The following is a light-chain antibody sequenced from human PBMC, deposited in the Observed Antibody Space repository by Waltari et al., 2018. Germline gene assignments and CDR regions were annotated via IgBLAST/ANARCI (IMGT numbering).Light chain of an antibody. CDR3: QVWDSSTVV. V-gene: IGLV3-9*01. Sequence: SYELTPPLSVSVALGQTARITCGGNNMGSKNVHWYQQKPGQPPVLVIYRDSNRPSGIPERFSGSNSGNTATLTISRAQAGDEADYYCQVWDSSTVVFGGGTKLTVL. J-gene: IGLJ2*01. CDR2: RDS. CDR1: NMGSKN.